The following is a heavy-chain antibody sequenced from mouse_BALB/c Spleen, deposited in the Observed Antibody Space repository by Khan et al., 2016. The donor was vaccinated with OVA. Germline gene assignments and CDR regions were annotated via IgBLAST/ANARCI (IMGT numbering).Heavy chain of an antibody. J-gene: IGHJ2*01. Sequence: EVKLVESGPGLLKPSQSLSLTCTVTGYSITSDYAWNWIRKFPGKKLESRAYISYSGNTNYSPTLRSRIPISRDKAKNPFFLQLNSVTTEDPATYYCASGRLLLQYPDYFDYWGQGTTLTVSS. V-gene: IGHV3-2*02. CDR3: ASGRLLLQYPDYFDY. D-gene: IGHD1-1*01. CDR1: GYSITSDYA. CDR2: ISYSGNT.